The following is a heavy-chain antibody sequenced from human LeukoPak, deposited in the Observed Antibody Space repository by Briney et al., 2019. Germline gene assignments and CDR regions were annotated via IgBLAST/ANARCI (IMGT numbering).Heavy chain of an antibody. V-gene: IGHV1-8*01. J-gene: IGHJ4*02. CDR1: GYIFNTNG. D-gene: IGHD3-3*01. CDR2: MNPNSGNT. CDR3: ARGGSYYDFWSGYYNAGY. Sequence: ASVKVSCKASGYIFNTNGLSWVRQATGQGLEWMGWMNPNSGNTGYAQKFQGRVTMTRNTSISTAYMELSSLRSEDTAVYYCARGGSYYDFWSGYYNAGYWGQGTLVTVSS.